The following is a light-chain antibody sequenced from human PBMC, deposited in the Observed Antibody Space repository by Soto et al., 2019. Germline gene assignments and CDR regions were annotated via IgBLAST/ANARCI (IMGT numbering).Light chain of an antibody. Sequence: SYELTQPPSVTVAPGQTARIACGGKNIGRKGVHWYQQKAGQAPVLVVDDGGDRPSGIPEQFSGSKSGNTATLTISRVEDGDEADYYCQVWDTTSDHFYVFGTGTKVTVL. CDR3: QVWDTTSDHFYV. CDR1: NIGRKG. V-gene: IGLV3-21*02. J-gene: IGLJ1*01. CDR2: DGG.